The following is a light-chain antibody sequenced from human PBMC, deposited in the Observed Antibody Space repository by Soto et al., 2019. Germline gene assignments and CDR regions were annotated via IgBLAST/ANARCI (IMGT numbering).Light chain of an antibody. CDR3: CSYAGSSTFYV. CDR2: EVS. V-gene: IGLV2-23*02. CDR1: SSEIGSYNL. Sequence: QSALTQPASVSGSPGQSITISCTGTSSEIGSYNLVSWYQQHPGKAHKLMIYEVSKRPSGVSNRFSGSKSGNTASLTISGLQAEDEADYYCCSYAGSSTFYVFGTGTKVTVL. J-gene: IGLJ1*01.